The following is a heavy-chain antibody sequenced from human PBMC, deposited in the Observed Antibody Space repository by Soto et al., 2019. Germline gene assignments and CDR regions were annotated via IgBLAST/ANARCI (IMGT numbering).Heavy chain of an antibody. Sequence: QLQLQESGPGLVKPSETLSLTCTVSGGSISSSSYYWGWIRQPPGKGLEWIGSIYYSGSTYYNPSLKSRVTISVDTSKNQFSLKLSSVTAADTAVYYCARQEDEVFGVGITVDYRGQGTLVTVSS. CDR3: ARQEDEVFGVGITVDY. J-gene: IGHJ4*02. D-gene: IGHD3-3*01. CDR2: IYYSGST. V-gene: IGHV4-39*01. CDR1: GGSISSSSYY.